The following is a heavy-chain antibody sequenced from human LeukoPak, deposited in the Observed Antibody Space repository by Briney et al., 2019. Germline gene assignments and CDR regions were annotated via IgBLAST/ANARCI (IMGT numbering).Heavy chain of an antibody. D-gene: IGHD2-8*01. V-gene: IGHV3-30-3*01. CDR3: ARDLMVYAPYYYYGMDV. J-gene: IGHJ6*02. Sequence: QSGGSLRLSCAASGFTFSSYAMHWVRQAPGKGLEWVAVISYDGSNKYYADSVKGRFTISRDNSKNTLYLQMNSLRAEDTAVYYCARDLMVYAPYYYYGMDVWGQGTTVTVSS. CDR1: GFTFSSYA. CDR2: ISYDGSNK.